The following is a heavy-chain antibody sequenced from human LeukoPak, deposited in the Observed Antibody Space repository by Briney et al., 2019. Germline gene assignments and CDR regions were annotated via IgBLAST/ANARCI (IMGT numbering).Heavy chain of an antibody. J-gene: IGHJ4*02. V-gene: IGHV1-2*02. CDR3: VRGLRGIAAAGTNY. D-gene: IGHD6-13*01. Sequence: PWASVKVSCKASGYTFTGYYMHWVRQAPGQGLEWMGWINPNSGGTNYAQKFQGRVTMTRDTSISTAYMELSRLRSDDTAVYYCVRGLRGIAAAGTNYWGQRTLVTVSS. CDR2: INPNSGGT. CDR1: GYTFTGYY.